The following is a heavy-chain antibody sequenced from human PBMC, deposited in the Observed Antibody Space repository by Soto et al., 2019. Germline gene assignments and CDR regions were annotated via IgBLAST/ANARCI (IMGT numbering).Heavy chain of an antibody. CDR1: GFTFSSYE. CDR2: ISSSGSTI. Sequence: GGSLRLSCAASGFTFSSYEMNWVRQAPGKGLEWVSYISSSGSTIYYADSVKGRFTISRDNAKNSLYLQMNSLRAEDTAVYYCARWTSSPFYYYGMDVWGQGTTVTVSS. V-gene: IGHV3-48*03. J-gene: IGHJ6*02. D-gene: IGHD6-6*01. CDR3: ARWTSSPFYYYGMDV.